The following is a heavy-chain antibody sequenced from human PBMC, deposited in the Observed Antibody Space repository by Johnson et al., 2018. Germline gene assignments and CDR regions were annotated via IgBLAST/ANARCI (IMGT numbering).Heavy chain of an antibody. CDR2: IKSNTDGGTP. Sequence: VQLVQSGGGLVQSGGSLRLSCAASGFTFSNAWMSWVRQAPGKGLEWVGRIKSNTDGGTPDYAAPGKGRSTISRDDSKNTLYPQINSLKTEDTAVYYCTTVPSFAIVVVTAVGEYFQPWGQGTLVTVSS. J-gene: IGHJ1*01. CDR1: GFTFSNAW. D-gene: IGHD2-21*02. V-gene: IGHV3-15*01. CDR3: TTVPSFAIVVVTAVGEYFQP.